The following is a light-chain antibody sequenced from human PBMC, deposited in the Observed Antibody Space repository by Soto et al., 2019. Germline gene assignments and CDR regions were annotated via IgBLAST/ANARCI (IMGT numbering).Light chain of an antibody. CDR2: GAS. V-gene: IGKV1-39*01. Sequence: DIQMTQSPSSLSASVGDRITITCRASQSISDYLNWFQQKAGKAPEVLIYGASSLRSGVPSRFTGSGSATDFTLTITSLQPEDAGTYFCQQTFSPAVTFGGGTKV. J-gene: IGKJ4*01. CDR1: QSISDY. CDR3: QQTFSPAVT.